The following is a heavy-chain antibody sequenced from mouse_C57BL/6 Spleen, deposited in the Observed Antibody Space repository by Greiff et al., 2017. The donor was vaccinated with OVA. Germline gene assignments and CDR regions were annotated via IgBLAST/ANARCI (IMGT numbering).Heavy chain of an antibody. CDR2: IHPNSGST. CDR1: GYTFTSYW. V-gene: IGHV1-64*01. J-gene: IGHJ4*01. D-gene: IGHD2-3*01. Sequence: QVQLKQPGAELVKPGASVKLSCKASGYTFTSYWMHWVKQRPGQGLEWIGMIHPNSGSTNYNEKFKSKATLTVDKSSSTAYMQLSSLTSEDSAVYYCARWVMVRYAMDYWGQGTSVTVSS. CDR3: ARWVMVRYAMDY.